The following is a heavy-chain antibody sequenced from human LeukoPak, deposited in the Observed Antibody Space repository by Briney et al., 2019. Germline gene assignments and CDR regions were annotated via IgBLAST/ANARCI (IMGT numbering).Heavy chain of an antibody. Sequence: GASVKVSCKASGYTFTSYGISWVRQAPGQGLEWMGWISAYNGNTNYAQKLQGRVTMTTDTSTSTAYMELRSLRSDDTAVYYCARDVTIRTPSSIGYWGQGTLVTVSS. CDR1: GYTFTSYG. CDR2: ISAYNGNT. J-gene: IGHJ4*02. V-gene: IGHV1-18*01. CDR3: ARDVTIRTPSSIGY. D-gene: IGHD4-17*01.